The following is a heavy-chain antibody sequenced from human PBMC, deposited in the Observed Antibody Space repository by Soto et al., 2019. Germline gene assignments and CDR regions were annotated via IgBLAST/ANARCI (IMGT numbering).Heavy chain of an antibody. V-gene: IGHV4-31*03. CDR1: GGSISSGGYY. D-gene: IGHD5-12*01. CDR2: IYYSGST. CDR3: AREEGGGYDHRWFDP. Sequence: QVQLQESGPGLVKPSQTLSLTCTVSGGSISSGGYYWSWIRQHPGKGLEWIGYIYYSGSTYYNPSLQSRVTISVDTSKNQFSLKLSSVTAADTAVYYCAREEGGGYDHRWFDPWGQGTLVTVSS. J-gene: IGHJ5*02.